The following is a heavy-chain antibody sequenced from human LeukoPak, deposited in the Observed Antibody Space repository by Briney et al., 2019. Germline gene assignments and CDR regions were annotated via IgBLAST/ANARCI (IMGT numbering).Heavy chain of an antibody. V-gene: IGHV3-74*01. D-gene: IGHD5-24*01. J-gene: IGHJ4*02. CDR2: IHSDGRVT. CDR1: GFSFNNYW. Sequence: GGSLRLSCAGSGFSFNNYWMHWVRQAPGKGLVWVSRIHSDGRVTTYADSVKGRFTISRDSARNTLYLQMNTMRVEDTAVYYCARAQDTYNSLYFDYWGQGALVTVPS. CDR3: ARAQDTYNSLYFDY.